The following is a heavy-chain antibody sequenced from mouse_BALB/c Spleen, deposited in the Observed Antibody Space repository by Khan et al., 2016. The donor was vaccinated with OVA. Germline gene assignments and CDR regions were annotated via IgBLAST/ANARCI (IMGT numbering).Heavy chain of an antibody. CDR1: GYTFTNSG. CDR3: SRPPYFSYVLVY. Sequence: QIQLVQSGPELKKPGETVKISCKASGYTFTNSGMNWVKQAPGKGLKWMGWINTYTGEPTYADDFKGRFAFSLETSASTAYLQINNLKSEDTPTYFCSRPPYFSYVLVYWGQGTSVTVSS. CDR2: INTYTGEP. D-gene: IGHD2-10*01. V-gene: IGHV9-3-1*01. J-gene: IGHJ4*01.